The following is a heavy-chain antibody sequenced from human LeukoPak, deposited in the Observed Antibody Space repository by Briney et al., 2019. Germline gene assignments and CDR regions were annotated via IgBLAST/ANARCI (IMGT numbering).Heavy chain of an antibody. J-gene: IGHJ4*02. CDR1: GFTVSYNY. CDR2: LYTNGDT. D-gene: IGHD3-10*01. V-gene: IGHV3-53*01. Sequence: PGGSLRLSCAVSGFTVSYNYIGWVRQAPGKGLEWVSLLYTNGDTDYADSVKGRFTISRDNSKNTVFLQMNSLRADDTAVYYCARDLSAGSGLFDHWGQGTRVIVSS. CDR3: ARDLSAGSGLFDH.